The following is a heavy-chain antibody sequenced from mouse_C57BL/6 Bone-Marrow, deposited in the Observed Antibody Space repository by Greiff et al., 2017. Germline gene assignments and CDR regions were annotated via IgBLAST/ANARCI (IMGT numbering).Heavy chain of an antibody. D-gene: IGHD3-3*01. CDR3: ARAGTNYAMDY. CDR1: GYTFTSYW. CDR2: IYPGSGST. Sequence: QVQLQQPGAELVKPGASVKMSCKASGYTFTSYWITWVKQRPGQGLEWIGDIYPGSGSTNYNEKFKSKATLTVDKSSSTAYMQLSSLTSEDSAVYYCARAGTNYAMDYWGQGTSVTVSS. V-gene: IGHV1-55*01. J-gene: IGHJ4*01.